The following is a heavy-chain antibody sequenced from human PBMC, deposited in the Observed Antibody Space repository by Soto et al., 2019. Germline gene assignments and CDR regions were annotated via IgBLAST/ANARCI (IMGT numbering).Heavy chain of an antibody. J-gene: IGHJ4*02. CDR3: ARVVGLELHDY. CDR1: GGTFSSYT. Sequence: ASVKVSCKASGGTFSSYTISWVRQAPGQGLEWMGRIIPILGIANYAQKFQGRVTITANKSTSTAYMELSSLRSEDTAVYYCARVVGLELHDYWGQGTLVTVSS. CDR2: IIPILGIA. V-gene: IGHV1-69*02. D-gene: IGHD1-7*01.